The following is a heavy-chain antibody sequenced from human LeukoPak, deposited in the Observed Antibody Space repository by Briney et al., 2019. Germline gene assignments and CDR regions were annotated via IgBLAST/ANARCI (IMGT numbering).Heavy chain of an antibody. Sequence: QPGGSLKLSCAASEFTFSGPAMHWVRQASGKGLERVGYIRSKANSYATAYAASVKGRFTLSRDDSKNTTEQQMNSLTTEATAVYYCAGQGATGYWGQGTLVTVSS. CDR2: IRSKANSYAT. V-gene: IGHV3-73*01. D-gene: IGHD1-26*01. J-gene: IGHJ4*02. CDR1: EFTFSGPA. CDR3: AGQGATGY.